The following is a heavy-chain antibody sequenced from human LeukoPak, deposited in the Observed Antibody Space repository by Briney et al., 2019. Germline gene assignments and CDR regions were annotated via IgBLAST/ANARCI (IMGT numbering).Heavy chain of an antibody. Sequence: SVKVSCKASGGTFSSYSFGWVRQAPGQGLEWMGGIIPIVGTANYAQKFQGRVTITTDESTSTAYMELSSLRSEDTAGYYGASERYCSGGSCPDQGYSGHGNLVTASS. CDR2: IIPIVGTA. J-gene: IGHJ4*01. CDR3: ASERYCSGGSCPDQGY. D-gene: IGHD2-15*01. V-gene: IGHV1-69*05. CDR1: GGTFSSYS.